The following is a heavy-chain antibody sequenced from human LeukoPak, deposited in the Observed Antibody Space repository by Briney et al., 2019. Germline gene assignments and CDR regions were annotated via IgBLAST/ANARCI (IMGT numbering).Heavy chain of an antibody. CDR3: ARDPNAMVTSLFDY. D-gene: IGHD5-18*01. CDR1: GYTFTTYA. CDR2: ISAYYGNT. V-gene: IGHV1-18*01. J-gene: IGHJ4*02. Sequence: EASVKVSCKASGYTFTTYAISWVRQAPGQGLEWMGWISAYYGNTTYAQKFQGRVTMTTDTSTCTAYMELRSLRSDDTAVYYCARDPNAMVTSLFDYWGQGTLVTVSS.